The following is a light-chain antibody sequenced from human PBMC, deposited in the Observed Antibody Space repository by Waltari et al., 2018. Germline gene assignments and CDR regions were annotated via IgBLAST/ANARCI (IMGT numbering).Light chain of an antibody. CDR3: QQYYSYPPT. CDR2: AAS. CDR1: QGISSY. J-gene: IGKJ1*01. Sequence: AIRITQSPSSLSASTGHTVTITCRASQGISSYLAWYQQKPGKAPKLLIYAASTLQSGVPSRFSGSGSGTDFTLTISCLQSEDFATYYCQQYYSYPPTFGQGTKVEIK. V-gene: IGKV1-8*01.